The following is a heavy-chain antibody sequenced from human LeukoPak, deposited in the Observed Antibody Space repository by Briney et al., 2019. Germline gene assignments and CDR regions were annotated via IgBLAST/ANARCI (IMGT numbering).Heavy chain of an antibody. J-gene: IGHJ4*02. CDR2: ISGYNGNT. CDR1: GYTFTSYS. D-gene: IGHD2-15*01. V-gene: IGHV1-18*01. Sequence: GASVKVSCKASGYTFTSYSISWVRQAPGQGLEWMGWISGYNGNTIYAQKVKGRVTMTTDTSTSTAYMELRILTSEDSTVYYCARASYCSDGSCYSDYWGQGTLVAVSS. CDR3: ARASYCSDGSCYSDY.